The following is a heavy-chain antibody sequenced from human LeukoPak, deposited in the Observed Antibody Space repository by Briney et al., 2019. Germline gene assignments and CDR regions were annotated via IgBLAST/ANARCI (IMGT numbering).Heavy chain of an antibody. CDR2: ISAYNGNT. CDR3: ARVDEFPDY. CDR1: GYTFTSYG. Sequence: GASVKVSCKASGYTFTSYGISWVRQAPGQGLEWMGWISAYNGNTNYAQKFQGRVTITADKSTSTAYMELSSLRSEDTAVYYCARVDEFPDYWGQGTLVTVSS. V-gene: IGHV1-18*01. D-gene: IGHD2-21*01. J-gene: IGHJ4*02.